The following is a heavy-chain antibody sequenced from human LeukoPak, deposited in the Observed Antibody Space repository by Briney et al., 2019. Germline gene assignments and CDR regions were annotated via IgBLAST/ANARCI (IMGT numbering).Heavy chain of an antibody. CDR1: GYSISGGYY. CDR2: IYHSGST. CDR3: ARATFYDSRGYYRL. V-gene: IGHV4-38-2*02. Sequence: PSETLSLTCTVSGYSISGGYYWGWIRQPPGKGLEWIGSIYHSGSTYYNPSLKSRVTISVDTSKNQFSLKLSSVTAADTAVYYCARATFYDSRGYYRLWGQGTLVTVSS. J-gene: IGHJ4*02. D-gene: IGHD3-22*01.